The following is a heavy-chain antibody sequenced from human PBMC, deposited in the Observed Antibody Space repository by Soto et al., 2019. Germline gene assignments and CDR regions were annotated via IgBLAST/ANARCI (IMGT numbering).Heavy chain of an antibody. Sequence: SETLSLTCAVYGGSFSGSYWSWIRQPPGKGLEWIGEINHSGSTNYNPSLKSRVTISVDTSKNQFSLKLSSVTAADTAVYYCARGLVSPVYSSGWYRGNYYYYGMDVWGQGTTVTVSS. CDR2: INHSGST. J-gene: IGHJ6*02. V-gene: IGHV4-34*01. CDR3: ARGLVSPVYSSGWYRGNYYYYGMDV. CDR1: GGSFSGSY. D-gene: IGHD6-19*01.